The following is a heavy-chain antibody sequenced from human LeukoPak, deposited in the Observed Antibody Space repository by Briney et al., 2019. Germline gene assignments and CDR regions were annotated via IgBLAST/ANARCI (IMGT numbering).Heavy chain of an antibody. Sequence: GGSLRLSCAASGFTFNNAWMHWVRQAPGKGLVWVSRISKDGSSTYYADSVKGRFTISRDNAKNTLYLQMNSLRAEDTAVYYCARDEVGVGATHDYWGQGTLVTVSS. V-gene: IGHV3-74*01. D-gene: IGHD1-26*01. CDR3: ARDEVGVGATHDY. CDR2: ISKDGSST. J-gene: IGHJ4*02. CDR1: GFTFNNAW.